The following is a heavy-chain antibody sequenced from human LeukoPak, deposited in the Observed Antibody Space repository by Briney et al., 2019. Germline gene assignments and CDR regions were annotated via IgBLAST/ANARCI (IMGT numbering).Heavy chain of an antibody. CDR2: INPGDGST. CDR3: ARDAGSSWHN. D-gene: IGHD6-13*01. CDR1: GYTFSLYY. Sequence: ASVRVSCKASGYTFSLYYLHWVRQAPGQGPEWMGMINPGDGSTTYRQKFKGRVTMTRDMSTRTIYMELSGLKFEDTAVYYCARDAGSSWHNWGQGTLVTVSS. V-gene: IGHV1-46*01. J-gene: IGHJ4*02.